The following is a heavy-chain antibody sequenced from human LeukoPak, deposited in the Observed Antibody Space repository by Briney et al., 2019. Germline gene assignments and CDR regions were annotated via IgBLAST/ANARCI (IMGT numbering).Heavy chain of an antibody. CDR2: INQNGSDK. J-gene: IGHJ4*02. D-gene: IGHD6-19*01. CDR1: GFTFSSYW. CDR3: ARGAGWPN. Sequence: PGGSLRLSCAVSGFTFSSYWMNWVRQAPGKGLEWVANINQNGSDKYYVESVKGQFTISRDNAKNSLYLQMNGLRDEDTAVYYCARGAGWPNWGQGTLVTVSS. V-gene: IGHV3-7*01.